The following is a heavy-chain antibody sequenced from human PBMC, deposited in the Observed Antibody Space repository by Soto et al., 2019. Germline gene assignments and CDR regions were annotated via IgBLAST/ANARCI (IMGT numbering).Heavy chain of an antibody. Sequence: QVQLVQSGAEVKKPGASVKVSCKASGCTFSSYTISWVRQAPGQGLEWMGRIIPILGIANYAQKFQGRVTITADKSTSTAYMELSSLRSEDTAVYYCARAPTTFGVDFDYWGQGTLVTVSS. V-gene: IGHV1-69*02. CDR1: GCTFSSYT. CDR2: IIPILGIA. D-gene: IGHD3-3*01. CDR3: ARAPTTFGVDFDY. J-gene: IGHJ4*02.